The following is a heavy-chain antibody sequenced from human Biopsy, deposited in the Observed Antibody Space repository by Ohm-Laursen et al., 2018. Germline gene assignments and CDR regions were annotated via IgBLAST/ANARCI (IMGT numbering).Heavy chain of an antibody. D-gene: IGHD2/OR15-2a*01. J-gene: IGHJ6*02. CDR1: GGSIRSDY. V-gene: IGHV4-59*01. CDR3: ARATNSTGWPYYYFYGMDV. CDR2: IYYSGST. Sequence: SQTLSLTCTVSGGSIRSDYGSWIRQTPGKGLEWIGYIYYSGSTNYNPSLKSRVTISVDTSKNQFSLRLNSVTATDTAVYYCARATNSTGWPYYYFYGMDVWGQGTTVTVSS.